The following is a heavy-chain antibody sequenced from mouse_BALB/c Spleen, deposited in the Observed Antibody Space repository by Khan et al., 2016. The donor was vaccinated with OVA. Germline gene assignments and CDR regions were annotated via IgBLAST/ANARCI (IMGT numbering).Heavy chain of an antibody. Sequence: EVQLQESGPGLVKPSQSLSLTCTVTGYSITSDYAWNWIRQFPGDKLEWMGYISYSGSTSYNPSLRSRISITRDTSKNQFFLQLNSVTTEDTATYYCAREGNYYGPIDYWGQGTTLTVSS. V-gene: IGHV3-2*02. CDR1: GYSITSDYA. J-gene: IGHJ2*01. CDR3: AREGNYYGPIDY. CDR2: ISYSGST. D-gene: IGHD1-1*01.